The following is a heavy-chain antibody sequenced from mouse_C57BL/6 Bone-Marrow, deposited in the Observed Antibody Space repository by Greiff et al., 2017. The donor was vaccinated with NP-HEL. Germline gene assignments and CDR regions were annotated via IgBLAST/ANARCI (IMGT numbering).Heavy chain of an antibody. D-gene: IGHD1-1*01. CDR3: VYYCSSYCYFDV. CDR2: IDPSDSYT. Sequence: QVQLQQPGAELVKPGASVKLSCKASGYTFTSYWMQWVKQRPGQGLEWIGEIDPSDSYTNYNQKFKGKATLTVDTSSSTAYMQLSSLTSEDSAVYYGVYYCSSYCYFDVWGTGTTVTVSS. J-gene: IGHJ1*03. CDR1: GYTFTSYW. V-gene: IGHV1-50*01.